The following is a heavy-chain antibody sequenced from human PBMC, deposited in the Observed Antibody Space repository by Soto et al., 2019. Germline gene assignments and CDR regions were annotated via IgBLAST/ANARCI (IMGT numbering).Heavy chain of an antibody. D-gene: IGHD2-21*01. CDR3: ARGSVIDTGDALDI. Sequence: EVQLVESGGGLVKPGGSLRLSCAASGFTFSRHSMNWVRQAPGKGLEWVSCISGTGTFIYYSDSVKGRFTISRDDAKSSLYLQMNILTAEDTAVYYCARGSVIDTGDALDIWGPGTMVTVS. V-gene: IGHV3-21*06. CDR1: GFTFSRHS. CDR2: ISGTGTFI. J-gene: IGHJ3*02.